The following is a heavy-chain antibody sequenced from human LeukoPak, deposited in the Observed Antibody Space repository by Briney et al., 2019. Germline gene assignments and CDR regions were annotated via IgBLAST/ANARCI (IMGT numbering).Heavy chain of an antibody. Sequence: GGSLRLSCAASGFTFSSYWMSWVRQAPGKGLEWVANIKQDGSEKYYVDSVKGRFTISRGNAKNSLYLQMNSLRAEDTAVYYCARKSYYYGSGSYFRYYYYYYYMDVWGKGTTVTISS. CDR1: GFTFSSYW. CDR2: IKQDGSEK. V-gene: IGHV3-7*01. J-gene: IGHJ6*03. CDR3: ARKSYYYGSGSYFRYYYYYYYMDV. D-gene: IGHD3-10*01.